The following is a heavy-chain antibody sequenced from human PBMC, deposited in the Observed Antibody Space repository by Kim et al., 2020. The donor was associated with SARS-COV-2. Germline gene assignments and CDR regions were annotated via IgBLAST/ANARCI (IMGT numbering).Heavy chain of an antibody. CDR1: GFTFSSYS. D-gene: IGHD2-21*01. J-gene: IGHJ6*02. CDR2: ISSSSSTI. Sequence: GGSLRLSCAASGFTFSSYSMNWVRQAPGKGLEWVSYISSSSSTIYYADSVKGRFTISRDNAKNSLYLQMNSLRAEDTAVYYCASNVFLGLIGLKYYYYGMDVWGQGTTVTVSS. CDR3: ASNVFLGLIGLKYYYYGMDV. V-gene: IGHV3-48*04.